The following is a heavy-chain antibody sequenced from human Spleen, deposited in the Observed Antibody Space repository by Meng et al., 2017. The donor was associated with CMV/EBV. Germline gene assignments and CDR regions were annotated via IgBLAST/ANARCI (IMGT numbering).Heavy chain of an antibody. CDR3: ASYFARSGWYGGYYYYGMDV. CDR2: IKRDGSEK. Sequence: GGSLRLSCAASGFSFSDYWMNWVRQSPGKGLEWVANIKRDGSEKYYVDSVKGRFTISRDNAKNSLYLQMNSLRAEDTAVYYCASYFARSGWYGGYYYYGMDVWGQGTTVTVSS. D-gene: IGHD6-19*01. V-gene: IGHV3-7*01. J-gene: IGHJ6*02. CDR1: GFSFSDYW.